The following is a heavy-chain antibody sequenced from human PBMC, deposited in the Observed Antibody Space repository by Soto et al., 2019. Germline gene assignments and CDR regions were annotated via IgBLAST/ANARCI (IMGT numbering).Heavy chain of an antibody. CDR1: GFTFISYA. CDR3: AKDKPRLHTASYYGMDV. Sequence: PGGSRRLSCSASGFTFISYAMSGFRQAAGNWLEWVSAISGSGGSTYYADSVKGRFTISRDNSKNTLYLQMNSLRAEDTAVYYCAKDKPRLHTASYYGMDVWGKGTTVTVSS. J-gene: IGHJ6*04. CDR2: ISGSGGST. D-gene: IGHD6-25*01. V-gene: IGHV3-23*01.